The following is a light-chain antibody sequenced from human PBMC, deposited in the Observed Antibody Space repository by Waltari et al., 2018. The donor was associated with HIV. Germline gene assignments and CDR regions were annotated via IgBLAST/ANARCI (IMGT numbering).Light chain of an antibody. J-gene: IGLJ3*02. Sequence: QSVLTQPPSVSGTPGQRVTISCSGASSNIGRNTVNWFQLLPGTAPKLLSYTENQRPSGVPDRFSGSKSGTSAYLAISGLQSEDEADYFCAAWDDSLNGLWVFGGGTKLTVL. CDR3: AAWDDSLNGLWV. CDR2: TEN. V-gene: IGLV1-44*01. CDR1: SSNIGRNT.